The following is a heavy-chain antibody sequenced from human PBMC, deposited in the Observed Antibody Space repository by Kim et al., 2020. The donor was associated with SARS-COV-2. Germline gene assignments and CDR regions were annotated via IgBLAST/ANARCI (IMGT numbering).Heavy chain of an antibody. D-gene: IGHD2-2*01. Sequence: GRFTISRDNAKNSLYLQMNSLRAEDTAVYYCARDRGLDIVVVPAAQGMDVWGQGTTVTVSS. CDR3: ARDRGLDIVVVPAAQGMDV. V-gene: IGHV3-11*06. J-gene: IGHJ6*02.